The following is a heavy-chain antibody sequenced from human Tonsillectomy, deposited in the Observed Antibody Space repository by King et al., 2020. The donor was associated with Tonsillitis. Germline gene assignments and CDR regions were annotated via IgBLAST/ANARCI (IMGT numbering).Heavy chain of an antibody. CDR3: ARALTETDYHDSSGYYDAFDI. CDR1: GYTFTSYD. J-gene: IGHJ3*02. Sequence: VQLVESGAEVKKPGASVKVSCKASGYTFTSYDINWVRQATGQGLEWMGWMNPNSGNTGYAQKFQGRVTMTRNTSISTAYMELSSLRSEDTAVYYCARALTETDYHDSSGYYDAFDIWGQGTMVTVSS. CDR2: MNPNSGNT. V-gene: IGHV1-8*01. D-gene: IGHD3-22*01.